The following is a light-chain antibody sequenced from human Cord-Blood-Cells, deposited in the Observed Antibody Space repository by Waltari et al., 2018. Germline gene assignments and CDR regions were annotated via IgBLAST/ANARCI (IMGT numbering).Light chain of an antibody. V-gene: IGLV2-8*01. CDR3: SSYAGSNNLV. Sequence: QSALTQPPSASGSPGQSVPISCPGTSSDVGGYNYAPWYQQHPGKAPKLVIYEVSKRPSGVPDRFSGSKSGNTASLTVSGLQAEDEADYYCSSYAGSNNLVFGGGTKLTVL. J-gene: IGLJ2*01. CDR1: SSDVGGYNY. CDR2: EVS.